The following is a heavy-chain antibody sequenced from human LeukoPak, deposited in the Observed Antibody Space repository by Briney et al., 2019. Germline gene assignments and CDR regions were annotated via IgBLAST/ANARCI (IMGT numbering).Heavy chain of an antibody. Sequence: ASVKVSCKVSGYTLTELSMHWVRQAPGKGLEWMGGIIPIFGTANYAQKFQGRVTITTDESTSTAYMELSSLRSEDTAVYYCASGKPTIFGVASPYYFDYWGQGTLVTVSS. V-gene: IGHV1-69*05. J-gene: IGHJ4*02. CDR3: ASGKPTIFGVASPYYFDY. CDR1: GYTLTELS. D-gene: IGHD3-3*01. CDR2: IIPIFGTA.